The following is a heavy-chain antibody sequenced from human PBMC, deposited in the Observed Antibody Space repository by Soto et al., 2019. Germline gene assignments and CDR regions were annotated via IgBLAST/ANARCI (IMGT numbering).Heavy chain of an antibody. CDR1: GFTFSTHA. D-gene: IGHD6-13*01. CDR3: ARDQTGITTAGGGRIDR. V-gene: IGHV3-30-3*01. Sequence: QVQLVEPGGGVVQPGRSLRLSCAASGFTFSTHAMHWVRQAPGKGLECVAIVSFDGSNKYYADSVKGRFTISRDNSKNTLYLQMSGLTPEDTAFYYCARDQTGITTAGGGRIDRWGQGTLVTVSS. CDR2: VSFDGSNK. J-gene: IGHJ5*02.